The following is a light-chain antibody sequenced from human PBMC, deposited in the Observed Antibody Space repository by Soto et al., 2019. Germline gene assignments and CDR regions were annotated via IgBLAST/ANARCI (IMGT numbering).Light chain of an antibody. CDR1: QSVSSSY. V-gene: IGKV3-20*01. CDR3: QQYGSSPWP. Sequence: ETVLTKYTATVCLFARERSTRSCRDSQSVSSSYLAWYQQKPGQAPRLLIYGVSSRATGIPDRFSGSGSGTDFTLTISSLDPEDFAVYYCQQYGSSPWPFGEGTKVDIK. J-gene: IGKJ1*01. CDR2: GVS.